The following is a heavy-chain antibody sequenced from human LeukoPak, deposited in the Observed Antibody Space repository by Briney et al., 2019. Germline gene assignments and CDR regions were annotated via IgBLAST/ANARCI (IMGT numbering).Heavy chain of an antibody. D-gene: IGHD3-10*01. CDR1: GGSISSYY. J-gene: IGHJ4*02. Sequence: MPSETLSLTCAVSGGSISSYYWSWIRQPAGKGLEWIGRIYTSGSTNYNPSLKSRVTMSVDTSKNQFSLKLSSVTAADTAVYYCARIASNYGSGSYYWFDYWGQGTLVTVSS. CDR3: ARIASNYGSGSYYWFDY. CDR2: IYTSGST. V-gene: IGHV4-4*07.